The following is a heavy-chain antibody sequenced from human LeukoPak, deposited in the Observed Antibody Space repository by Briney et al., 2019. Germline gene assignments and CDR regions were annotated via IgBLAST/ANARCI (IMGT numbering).Heavy chain of an antibody. CDR2: ISSSSSYI. V-gene: IGHV3-21*01. CDR1: GFTFSSYS. D-gene: IGHD3-10*01. Sequence: GGSLRLSCAASGFTFSSYSMNWVRQAPGKGLEWVSSISSSSSYIYYADSVKGRFTISRDNAKNSLYLQMNSLRAEDTAVYYCARDGYYGSGSYPFDYWGQGTLVTVSS. CDR3: ARDGYYGSGSYPFDY. J-gene: IGHJ4*02.